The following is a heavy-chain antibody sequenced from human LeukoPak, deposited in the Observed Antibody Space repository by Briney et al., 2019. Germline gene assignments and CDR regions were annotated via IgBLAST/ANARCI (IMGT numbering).Heavy chain of an antibody. J-gene: IGHJ5*02. D-gene: IGHD3-10*01. Sequence: SETLSLTCTVSGGSITSGYYWGWIRQPPGKGLEWIGSIYHSGSTYYNPSLKSRVTISVDTSKNQFSLKLSSVTAADTAVYYCARDPHRSWDENWFDPWGQGSQVTDSS. CDR3: ARDPHRSWDENWFDP. V-gene: IGHV4-38-2*02. CDR2: IYHSGST. CDR1: GGSITSGYY.